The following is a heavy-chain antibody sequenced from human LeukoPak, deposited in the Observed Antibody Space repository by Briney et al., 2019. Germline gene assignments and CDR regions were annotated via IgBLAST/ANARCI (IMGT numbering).Heavy chain of an antibody. Sequence: PGGSLRLSCAASGFTVSSNYMNWVRQAPGKGLEWVSTLYSGGSTYYADSVKGRFSISRDSSKNTLYLQMNSLRAEDTAVYYCARDEGTYSSGQEYWGQGTLVTVSS. D-gene: IGHD4-11*01. CDR2: LYSGGST. J-gene: IGHJ4*02. CDR1: GFTVSSNY. V-gene: IGHV3-53*01. CDR3: ARDEGTYSSGQEY.